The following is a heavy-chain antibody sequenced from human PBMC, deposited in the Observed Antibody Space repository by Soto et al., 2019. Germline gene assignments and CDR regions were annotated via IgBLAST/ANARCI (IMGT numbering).Heavy chain of an antibody. CDR3: AKDSTNILLWFGELLRKGYYFDY. CDR2: ITGNGGSA. Sequence: GGSLRLSCAASGFTFNNYVMSWVRQVPGKGLEWVSGITGNGGSAYYADSVRGRFTISRDNSKNTLYLQMNSLRVEDTAVYYCAKDSTNILLWFGELLRKGYYFDYWGQGTLVTVSS. CDR1: GFTFNNYV. V-gene: IGHV3-23*01. D-gene: IGHD3-10*01. J-gene: IGHJ4*02.